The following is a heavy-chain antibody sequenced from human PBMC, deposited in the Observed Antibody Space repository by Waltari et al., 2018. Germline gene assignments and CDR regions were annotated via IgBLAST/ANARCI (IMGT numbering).Heavy chain of an antibody. CDR1: VFSFSPYT. Sequence: EVQLVDSGGGLVQPGGSLRLSCAASVFSFSPYTMHWVRRAPGKGLEWVSYISSSSSIIYYADSVKGRFTISRDNAQNSLYLQMNSLRAEDTAVYYCAREGTEGRYYNPMDVWGQGTTVTVSS. V-gene: IGHV3-48*01. CDR2: ISSSSSII. D-gene: IGHD3-10*01. J-gene: IGHJ6*02. CDR3: AREGTEGRYYNPMDV.